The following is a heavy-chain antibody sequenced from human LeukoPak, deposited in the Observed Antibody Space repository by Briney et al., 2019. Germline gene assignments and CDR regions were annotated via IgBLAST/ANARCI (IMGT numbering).Heavy chain of an antibody. CDR3: ARASRIPNYYYYYMDV. Sequence: QAGGSLRLSCVASGFTFSSYWMSWVRQAPGRGLEWVANIKQDGSEKYYVDSVKGRFTISRDNAKNSLYLQMNSLRAEDTAVYYCARASRIPNYYYYYMDVWGKGTTVTISS. J-gene: IGHJ6*03. CDR1: GFTFSSYW. V-gene: IGHV3-7*01. CDR2: IKQDGSEK.